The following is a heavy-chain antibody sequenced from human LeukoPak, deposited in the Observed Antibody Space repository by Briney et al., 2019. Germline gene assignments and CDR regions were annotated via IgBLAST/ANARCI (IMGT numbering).Heavy chain of an antibody. D-gene: IGHD2-15*01. V-gene: IGHV4-59*12. CDR1: GASISSYY. J-gene: IGHJ4*02. Sequence: SGTLSLTCTVSGASISSYYWSWIRQPPGKGLEWIGYIYYSGSTNYNPSLKSRVTISKDTSKNQFSLKLNSVTAADTAVYYCARVVVAATVHYSDYWGQGTLVTVSS. CDR3: ARVVVAATVHYSDY. CDR2: IYYSGST.